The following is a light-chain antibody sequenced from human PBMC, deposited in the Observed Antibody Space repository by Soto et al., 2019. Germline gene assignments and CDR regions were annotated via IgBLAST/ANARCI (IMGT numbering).Light chain of an antibody. J-gene: IGKJ4*01. Sequence: PGERATLSCSASQSVDSNLVWYQQKPGQSPRLLIFRASTRASGIPARFSGSGSGTEFTLTISSLQSEDFAVYYCQQYDKWPPLTFGGGTKVDI. CDR2: RAS. CDR3: QQYDKWPPLT. CDR1: QSVDSN. V-gene: IGKV3-15*01.